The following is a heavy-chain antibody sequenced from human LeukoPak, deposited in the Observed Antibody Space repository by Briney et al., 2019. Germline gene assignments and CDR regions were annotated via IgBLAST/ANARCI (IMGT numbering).Heavy chain of an antibody. CDR2: ISSSSYI. V-gene: IGHV3-21*01. Sequence: GGSLRLSCAASGFTFSSYSMNWVRQAPGKGLEWVSSISSSSYIYYADSVKGRFTISRDNAKNSLYLQMNSLRAEDTAVYYCAREPTYYDFWSGYYSRSYYFDYWGQGTLVTVSS. CDR1: GFTFSSYS. J-gene: IGHJ4*02. D-gene: IGHD3-3*01. CDR3: AREPTYYDFWSGYYSRSYYFDY.